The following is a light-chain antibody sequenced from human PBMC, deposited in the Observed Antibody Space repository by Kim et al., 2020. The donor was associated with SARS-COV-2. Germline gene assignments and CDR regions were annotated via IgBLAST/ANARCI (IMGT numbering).Light chain of an antibody. V-gene: IGKV3-20*01. CDR1: QSVSSSY. J-gene: IGKJ2*01. CDR2: GAS. CDR3: QQYGSSPGT. Sequence: LSRGERATLSCRASQSVSSSYLAWYQQKPGQAPRLLIYGASSRATGIPDRFSGSGSGTDFTLTISRLEPEDFAVYYCQQYGSSPGTFGQGTKLEI.